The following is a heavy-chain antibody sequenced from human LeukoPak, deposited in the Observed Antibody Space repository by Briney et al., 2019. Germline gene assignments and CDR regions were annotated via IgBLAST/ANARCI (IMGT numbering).Heavy chain of an antibody. V-gene: IGHV3-15*01. Sequence: GGSLRLSCEASGISISDVWMSWVRQAPGKGLEWVGRIKSKSAGGAIDHAAPVKGRFTISRDDSKNTLYLQMNSLRAEDTAVYYCAKDNDILTGYYQGVNFDYWGQGTLVTVSS. D-gene: IGHD3-9*01. J-gene: IGHJ4*02. CDR2: IKSKSAGGAI. CDR1: GISISDVW. CDR3: AKDNDILTGYYQGVNFDY.